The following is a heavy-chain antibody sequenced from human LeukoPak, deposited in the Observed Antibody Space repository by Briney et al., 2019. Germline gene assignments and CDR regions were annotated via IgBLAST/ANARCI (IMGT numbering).Heavy chain of an antibody. D-gene: IGHD6-13*01. CDR2: MNPNSGNT. CDR1: GYTFTTYE. V-gene: IGHV1-8*01. CDR3: ARGRGGSVQYSSSWYSSLGAY. Sequence: GASVKVSCKASGYTFTTYEINGVRQATRQGLEWMGWMNPNSGNTGYAQKFQGRVTMTTNTSISTAYIELSSLRSDDTAVYFCARGRGGSVQYSSSWYSSLGAYWGQGTLVTVSS. J-gene: IGHJ4*02.